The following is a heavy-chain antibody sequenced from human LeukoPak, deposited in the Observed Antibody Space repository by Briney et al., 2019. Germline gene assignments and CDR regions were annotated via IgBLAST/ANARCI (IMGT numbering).Heavy chain of an antibody. D-gene: IGHD7-27*01. Sequence: GGSLRLSYSASGFTFSTYAMRWVRQAPGKGLEYVSGISSNEGSTYYADSVKGRFTISRDNSKNTLYLQMSSLRVEDTAVYYCVKDHDWGAFHIWGQGTMVTVSS. CDR3: VKDHDWGAFHI. V-gene: IGHV3-64D*06. CDR2: ISSNEGST. CDR1: GFTFSTYA. J-gene: IGHJ3*02.